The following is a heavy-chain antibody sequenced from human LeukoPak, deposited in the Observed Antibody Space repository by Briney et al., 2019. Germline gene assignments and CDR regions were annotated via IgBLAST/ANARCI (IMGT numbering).Heavy chain of an antibody. D-gene: IGHD6-19*01. CDR2: ISSSSSTI. CDR1: GFTFSSYS. Sequence: PGGSLRLSCAASGFTFSSYSMNWVRQAPGKGLEWVSYISSSSSTIYYADSVKGRFTISRDNAKNSLYLQMNSLRAEDTAVYYCARGNRWLVFYYHGMDVWGHGTTVTVSS. V-gene: IGHV3-48*01. J-gene: IGHJ6*02. CDR3: ARGNRWLVFYYHGMDV.